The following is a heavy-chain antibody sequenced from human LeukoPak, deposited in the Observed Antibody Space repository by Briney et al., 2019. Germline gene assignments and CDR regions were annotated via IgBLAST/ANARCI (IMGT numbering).Heavy chain of an antibody. CDR3: ARRVPNYDSSGYYDY. Sequence: SETLSLTCTVSGASISSSSYYWGWIRQPPGKGLEWIGIIYYTGSTYYNPSLKSRLTISIDTSKKQFSLKLTSVTAADTAVYYCARRVPNYDSSGYYDYWGQGTLVTVSS. D-gene: IGHD3-22*01. V-gene: IGHV4-39*01. CDR2: IYYTGST. CDR1: GASISSSSYY. J-gene: IGHJ4*02.